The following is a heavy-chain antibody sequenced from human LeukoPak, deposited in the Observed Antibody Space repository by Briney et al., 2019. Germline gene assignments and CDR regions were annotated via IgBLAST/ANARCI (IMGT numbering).Heavy chain of an antibody. J-gene: IGHJ5*02. CDR1: GYTFTGYY. CDR2: TNPNSGGT. V-gene: IGHV1-2*02. Sequence: GASVKVSCKASGYTFTGYYMHWVRQAPGQGLEWMGWTNPNSGGTNYAQKFQGRVTMTRDTSISTAYMELSRLRSDDTAVYYCASSKGYCSSTSCPNWFDPWGQGTLVTVSS. CDR3: ASSKGYCSSTSCPNWFDP. D-gene: IGHD2-2*01.